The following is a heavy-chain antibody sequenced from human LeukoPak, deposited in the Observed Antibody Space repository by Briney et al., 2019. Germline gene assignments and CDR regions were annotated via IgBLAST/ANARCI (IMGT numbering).Heavy chain of an antibody. CDR2: ISYDGSNK. D-gene: IGHD1-1*01. CDR1: EFTFSSYA. J-gene: IGHJ4*02. Sequence: GGSLRLSCAASEFTFSSYAMHWVRQAPGKGLEWVAVISYDGSNKYYVDSVKGRFTISRDYSKNTLYLQMNSLGTEDTAIYYCARSQLRFDNWGQGTLVTVSS. CDR3: ARSQLRFDN. V-gene: IGHV3-30*04.